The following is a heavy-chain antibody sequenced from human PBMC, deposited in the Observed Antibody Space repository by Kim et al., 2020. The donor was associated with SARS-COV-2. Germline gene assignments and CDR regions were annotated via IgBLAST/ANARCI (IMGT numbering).Heavy chain of an antibody. V-gene: IGHV3-9*01. J-gene: IGHJ3*02. CDR3: ARRLLLSDAFDI. Sequence: GGSLRLSCAASGFIFDDHAMEWVRQAPGKGLEWVSSVSWNSGTLGYADSVKGRFTISRDNAKNSLYLQMNSLRPEDTALYFCARRLLLSDAFDIWGQGTMVTVSS. CDR1: GFIFDDHA. CDR2: VSWNSGTL. D-gene: IGHD3-10*01.